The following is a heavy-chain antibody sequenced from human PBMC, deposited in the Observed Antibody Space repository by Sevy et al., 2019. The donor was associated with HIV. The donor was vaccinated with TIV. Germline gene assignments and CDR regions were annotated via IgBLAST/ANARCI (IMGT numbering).Heavy chain of an antibody. V-gene: IGHV4-59*08. Sequence: ETLSLTCTVSGGSITSLYWNWIRQPPGKGLEWIANIYYNGHINYNPSLKSRVTLSLDTSKNQFSLRQSSVTAADTAMYYCAGENAWGRGYSWGQGTLVTVSS. CDR3: AGENAWGRGYS. J-gene: IGHJ4*02. CDR1: GGSITSLY. D-gene: IGHD1-26*01. CDR2: IYYNGHI.